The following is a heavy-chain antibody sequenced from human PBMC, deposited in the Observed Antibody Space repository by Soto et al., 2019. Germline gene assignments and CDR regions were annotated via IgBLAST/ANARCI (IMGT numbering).Heavy chain of an antibody. D-gene: IGHD3-22*01. Sequence: SETLSLTCAVYGGSFSGYYWSWIRQPPGKGLEWIGEINHSGSTNYNPSLKSRVTISVDTSKNQFSLKLSSVTAADTAVYYCARGQDREPGYYDSSGPFDYWGQGTLVTVSS. CDR3: ARGQDREPGYYDSSGPFDY. V-gene: IGHV4-34*01. CDR2: INHSGST. CDR1: GGSFSGYY. J-gene: IGHJ4*02.